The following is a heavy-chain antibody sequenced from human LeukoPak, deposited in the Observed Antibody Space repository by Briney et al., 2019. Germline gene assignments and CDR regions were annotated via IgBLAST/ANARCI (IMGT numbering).Heavy chain of an antibody. D-gene: IGHD2-2*01. CDR2: IVDRGDIS. CDR3: PKGFVPAAMRWFDS. V-gene: IGHV3-23*01. J-gene: IGHJ5*01. Sequence: GGSLRLSCAASGFTFSSYAMSWVRQAPGQGLEWVSAIVDRGDISQYADSLKGRSTISRYNFRKTLYQQVNSLRAEGTAVYYCPKGFVPAAMRWFDSWGQGTLVTVSS. CDR1: GFTFSSYA.